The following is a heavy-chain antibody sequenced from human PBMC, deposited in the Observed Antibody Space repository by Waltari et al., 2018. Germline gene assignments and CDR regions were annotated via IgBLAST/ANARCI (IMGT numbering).Heavy chain of an antibody. D-gene: IGHD6-25*01. Sequence: EVQLVESGGGLVQPGRSLRLSCTASGFTFGDYAMTWFRQAPGKGLEWVGIIRKKASGGTTDYAASVKGRFTISRDDSKSIAYLQMNSLETEDTAVYYCTRGTITAAGVADYWGQGTLVTVSS. CDR2: IRKKASGGTT. J-gene: IGHJ4*02. V-gene: IGHV3-49*03. CDR3: TRGTITAAGVADY. CDR1: GFTFGDYA.